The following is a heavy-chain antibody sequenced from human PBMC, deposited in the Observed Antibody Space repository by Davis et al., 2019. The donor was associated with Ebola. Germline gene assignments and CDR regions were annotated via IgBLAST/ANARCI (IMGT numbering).Heavy chain of an antibody. V-gene: IGHV5-10-1*04. J-gene: IGHJ6*02. D-gene: IGHD6-13*01. Sequence: GESLKISCKGSGYSFTSYWISWVRQMPGKGLEWMGRIDPSDSYTNYSPSFQGQVTISADKSISTAYLQWSSLKASDTAMYYCARPSSSSPRYYYYGMDVWGQGTTVTVSS. CDR1: GYSFTSYW. CDR3: ARPSSSSPRYYYYGMDV. CDR2: IDPSDSYT.